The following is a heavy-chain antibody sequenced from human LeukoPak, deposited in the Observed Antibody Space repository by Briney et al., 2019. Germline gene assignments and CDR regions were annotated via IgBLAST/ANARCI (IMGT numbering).Heavy chain of an antibody. Sequence: GGSLRLSCAASGFSISSYDMSWVRQAPGKGLEWVSGVSHDGGRTYYVDSAKGRLTISREISKNSLYLQMNSLRAEDTAIYYCAKGRIVGATSFDYWGQGTLVTVSS. J-gene: IGHJ4*02. CDR2: VSHDGGRT. D-gene: IGHD1-26*01. V-gene: IGHV3-23*01. CDR1: GFSISSYD. CDR3: AKGRIVGATSFDY.